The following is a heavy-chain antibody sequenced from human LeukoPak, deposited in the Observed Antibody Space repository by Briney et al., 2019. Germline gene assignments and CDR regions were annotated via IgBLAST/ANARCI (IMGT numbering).Heavy chain of an antibody. V-gene: IGHV1-18*01. CDR3: ARDTPPLYDILTGYQGTFDY. CDR2: ISAYNGNT. D-gene: IGHD3-9*01. J-gene: IGHJ4*02. CDR1: GYTFTSYG. Sequence: ASVKVSCKASGYTFTSYGISRVRQAPGQGLEWMGWISAYNGNTNYAQKLQGRVTMTTDTSTSTAYMELRSLRSDDAAVYYCARDTPPLYDILTGYQGTFDYWGQGTLVTVSS.